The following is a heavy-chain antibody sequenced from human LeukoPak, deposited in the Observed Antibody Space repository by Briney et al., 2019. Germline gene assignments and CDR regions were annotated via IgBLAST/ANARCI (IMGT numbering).Heavy chain of an antibody. CDR1: GFTFSSYE. Sequence: GGSLRLSCAASGFTFSSYEMNWVRQAPGKGLEWVSYISSSGSTIYYADSVKGRFTISRDNAKNSLYLQMNSLRAEDTAVYYCARDRATISFDYWGQGTLVTVSS. V-gene: IGHV3-48*03. J-gene: IGHJ4*02. CDR2: ISSSGSTI. D-gene: IGHD1-26*01. CDR3: ARDRATISFDY.